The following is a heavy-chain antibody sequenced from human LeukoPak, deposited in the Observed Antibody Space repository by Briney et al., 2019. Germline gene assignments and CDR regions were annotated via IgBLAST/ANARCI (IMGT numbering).Heavy chain of an antibody. CDR2: IYYTGTT. V-gene: IGHV4-59*01. Sequence: SETLSLTCSVSGDSMTGYYWSWIRQPPGKGLEWIGYIYYTGTTNYNPSLTSRVTISVDTSKNQFSLRLTSVPAADTAVYFCARDFDGDYGARWGQGILVSVSP. CDR1: GDSMTGYY. CDR3: ARDFDGDYGAR. J-gene: IGHJ4*02. D-gene: IGHD4-17*01.